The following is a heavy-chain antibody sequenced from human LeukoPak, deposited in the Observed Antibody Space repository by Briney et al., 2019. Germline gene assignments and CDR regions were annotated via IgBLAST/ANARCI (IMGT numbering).Heavy chain of an antibody. J-gene: IGHJ6*03. D-gene: IGHD6-13*01. CDR2: ISYDGSNK. Sequence: GGSLRLSCAASGFTFSSYAMHWVRQAPGKGLEWVAVISYDGSNKYYADSVKGRFTISRDNSKNTLYLQMNSLRAEDTAVYYCAKELRYSSSYYKYYYYMDVWGKGITVTVSS. CDR3: AKELRYSSSYYKYYYYMDV. CDR1: GFTFSSYA. V-gene: IGHV3-30*04.